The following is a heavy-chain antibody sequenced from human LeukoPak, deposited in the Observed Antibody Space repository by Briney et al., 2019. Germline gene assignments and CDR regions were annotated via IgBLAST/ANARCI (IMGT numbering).Heavy chain of an antibody. Sequence: SETLSLTCTVSGGSISSYYWSWIRQPPGKGLEWIGYIFYSGSPNYNPSLKSRVTISVDTSKNQFSLKLSSVTAADTAVYYCARSFSGYSGYLDYWGQGTLVTVSS. V-gene: IGHV4-59*01. CDR2: IFYSGSP. CDR3: ARSFSGYSGYLDY. CDR1: GGSISSYY. J-gene: IGHJ4*02. D-gene: IGHD5-12*01.